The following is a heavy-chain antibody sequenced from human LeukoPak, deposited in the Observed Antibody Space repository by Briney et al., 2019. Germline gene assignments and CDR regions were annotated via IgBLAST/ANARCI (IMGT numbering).Heavy chain of an antibody. CDR2: IYPRDGST. J-gene: IGHJ4*02. CDR3: ARDQEAFEY. Sequence: ASVTVSCKASGGTFSSYAISWVRQAPGQGLEWMGMIYPRDGSTSYAQKFQGRVTVTRDTSTSTVHMELSGLRSEDTAVYYCARDQEAFEYWGQGTLVTVSS. V-gene: IGHV1-46*01. CDR1: GGTFSSYA.